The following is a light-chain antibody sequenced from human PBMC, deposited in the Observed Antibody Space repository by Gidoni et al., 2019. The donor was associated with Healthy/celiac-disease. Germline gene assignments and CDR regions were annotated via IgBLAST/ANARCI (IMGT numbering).Light chain of an antibody. Sequence: SYELTQQPSVSVSPGQTARITCSGDALPKQYAYWYQQKPGQAPVLGIYKDSERPSGIPERFSGFSSGTTVTLTISGVQAEDEADYYCQSADSSGTYVFGTGTKVTVL. J-gene: IGLJ1*01. V-gene: IGLV3-25*03. CDR2: KDS. CDR3: QSADSSGTYV. CDR1: ALPKQY.